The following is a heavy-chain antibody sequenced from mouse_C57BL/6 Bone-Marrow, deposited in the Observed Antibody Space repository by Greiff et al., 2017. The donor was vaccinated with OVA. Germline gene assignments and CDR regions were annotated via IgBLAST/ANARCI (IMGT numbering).Heavy chain of an antibody. D-gene: IGHD1-1*01. CDR1: GFTFSSYG. CDR2: ISSGGSYT. J-gene: IGHJ4*01. Sequence: EVQGVESGGDLVKPGGSLKLSCAASGFTFSSYGMSWVRQTPDKRLEWVATISSGGSYTYYPDSVKGRFTISRDNAKNTLYLQMSSLKSEDTAMYYCAKSHTVVARTDYWGQGTSVTVSS. V-gene: IGHV5-6*01. CDR3: AKSHTVVARTDY.